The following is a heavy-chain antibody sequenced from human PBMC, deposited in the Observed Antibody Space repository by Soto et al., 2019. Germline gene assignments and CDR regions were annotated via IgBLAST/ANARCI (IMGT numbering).Heavy chain of an antibody. J-gene: IGHJ4*02. CDR3: AKDMGASSTYNYFDY. CDR2: ISGSGGST. V-gene: IGHV3-23*01. D-gene: IGHD2-2*01. Sequence: GGSLRLSCAASGFTFSSYAMSWVRQAPGKGLEWVSAISGSGGSTYYADSVKGRFTISRDNSKNTLYLQMNSLRAEDTAVYYCAKDMGASSTYNYFDYWGQGTLVTVSS. CDR1: GFTFSSYA.